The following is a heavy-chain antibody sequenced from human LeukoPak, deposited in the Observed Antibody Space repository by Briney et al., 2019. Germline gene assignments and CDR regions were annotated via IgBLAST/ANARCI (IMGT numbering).Heavy chain of an antibody. D-gene: IGHD6-6*01. J-gene: IGHJ4*02. CDR2: IYHSGST. CDR3: ARDSSSSIFDY. CDR1: GYSISSGYY. V-gene: IGHV4-38-2*02. Sequence: SETLSLTCTVSGYSISSGYYWGWIRPPPGKGLEWIGSIYHSGSTYYNPSLKSRVTISVDTSKNQFSLKLSSVTAADTAVYYCARDSSSSIFDYWGQGTLVTVSS.